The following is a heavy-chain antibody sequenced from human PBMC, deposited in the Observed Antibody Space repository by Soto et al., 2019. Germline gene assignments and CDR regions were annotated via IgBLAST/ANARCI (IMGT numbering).Heavy chain of an antibody. D-gene: IGHD5-18*01. V-gene: IGHV1-8*02. J-gene: IGHJ5*02. Sequence: ASVKVSCKASGYTFTNNDVSWVRQATGQGLEWMGWMNPGSGDTGYAQKFQGRVTTTRDISIATAYMELNSLTSEDTAIYYCARMGSFGSLNWFDPWGQGTLVTVSS. CDR2: MNPGSGDT. CDR1: GYTFTNND. CDR3: ARMGSFGSLNWFDP.